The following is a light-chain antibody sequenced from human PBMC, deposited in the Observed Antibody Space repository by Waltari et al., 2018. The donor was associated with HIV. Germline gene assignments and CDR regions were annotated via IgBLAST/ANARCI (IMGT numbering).Light chain of an antibody. CDR1: SSDVGGYDS. CDR3: CSYAGSYSYV. Sequence: QSALTQPRPVSGSPGQSVTVSCPDASSDVGGYDSVSWYQQHPGKAPKRIIYDVTKRPSGVPGRFSGSRSGDTASLTISGLQADDEADYYCCSYAGSYSYVFGAGTRVIVL. CDR2: DVT. V-gene: IGLV2-11*01. J-gene: IGLJ1*01.